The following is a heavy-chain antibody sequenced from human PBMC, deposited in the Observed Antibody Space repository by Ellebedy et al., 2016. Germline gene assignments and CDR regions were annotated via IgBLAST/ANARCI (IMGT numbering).Heavy chain of an antibody. D-gene: IGHD5-18*01. CDR1: GFTFSNYW. CDR2: ITPDGSDK. J-gene: IGHJ4*02. V-gene: IGHV3-7*03. Sequence: GGSLRLSCAASGFTFSNYWMTWVRRGPGKGLEWAATITPDGSDKYYVDSVKDRFAISRDNAKNSLFLQMNSLRDEDTAVYYCARGTWLPGGWGQGTLVTVSS. CDR3: ARGTWLPGG.